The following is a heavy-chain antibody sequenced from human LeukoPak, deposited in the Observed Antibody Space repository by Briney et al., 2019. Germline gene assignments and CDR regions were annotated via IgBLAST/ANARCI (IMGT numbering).Heavy chain of an antibody. Sequence: GGSLRLSCEASGFTFSSYWMSWVRQAPGKGLEWVSAISGSGGSTYYADSVKGRFTISRDNSKNTIYLQMNSLRAEDTALYYCAKAAAAPGFDFWGQGTQVTVSS. CDR3: AKAAAAPGFDF. D-gene: IGHD6-13*01. CDR2: ISGSGGST. CDR1: GFTFSSYW. J-gene: IGHJ4*02. V-gene: IGHV3-23*01.